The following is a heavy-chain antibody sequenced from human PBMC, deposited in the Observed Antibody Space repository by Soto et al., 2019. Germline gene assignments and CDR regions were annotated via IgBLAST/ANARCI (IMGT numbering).Heavy chain of an antibody. D-gene: IGHD2-21*02. CDR2: INAGNGNT. V-gene: IGHV1-3*01. Sequence: QVQLVQSGAEVKKPGASVKVSCKASGYTFTSYAMHWVRQAPGQRLEWMGWINAGNGNTKYSQKFQGRVSITRDTSASTDYREMSSMRSEDTAVYYCAVSCGGDSSFDYWGQGTLVTVSS. CDR3: AVSCGGDSSFDY. J-gene: IGHJ4*02. CDR1: GYTFTSYA.